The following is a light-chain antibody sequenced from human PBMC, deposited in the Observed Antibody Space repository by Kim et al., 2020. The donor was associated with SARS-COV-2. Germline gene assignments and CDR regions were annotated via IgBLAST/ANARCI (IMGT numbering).Light chain of an antibody. V-gene: IGKV1-27*01. J-gene: IGKJ1*01. CDR2: AAS. CDR1: QGISNY. Sequence: ASVGDRVTITCRASQGISNYLAWYQQKPGKVPKLLIYAASALQSGVPSRFSGSGSGTDFTLTISSLQPEDVATYYCQKYNSALWTFGQGTKVDIK. CDR3: QKYNSALWT.